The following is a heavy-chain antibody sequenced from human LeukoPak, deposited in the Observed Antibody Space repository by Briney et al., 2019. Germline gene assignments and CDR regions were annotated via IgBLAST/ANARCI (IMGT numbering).Heavy chain of an antibody. J-gene: IGHJ4*02. CDR2: ISYDGSNK. CDR3: ARGGYSGYDWGLIDY. Sequence: PGGSLRLSCAASGFTFSSYGIHWVRQAPGKGLEWVAVISYDGSNKYYADSVKGRFTISRDNSKNTLYLQMNSLRAEDTAVYYCARGGYSGYDWGLIDYWGQGTLVTVTS. V-gene: IGHV3-30*19. CDR1: GFTFSSYG. D-gene: IGHD5-12*01.